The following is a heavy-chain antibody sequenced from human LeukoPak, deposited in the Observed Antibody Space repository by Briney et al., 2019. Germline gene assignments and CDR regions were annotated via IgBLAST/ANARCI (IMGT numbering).Heavy chain of an antibody. V-gene: IGHV3-48*01. Sequence: GGSLRLSCATSGFTFSDYNMNWVRQVQGKGLEAVSYMSRSGNIIYHAAYVKGRFTISRDNAKNSLYLQMNSLRVEDTGVYYCARDVYYGSGSPRLDYWGQGTLVTVSS. CDR3: ARDVYYGSGSPRLDY. CDR1: GFTFSDYN. D-gene: IGHD3-10*01. CDR2: MSRSGNII. J-gene: IGHJ4*02.